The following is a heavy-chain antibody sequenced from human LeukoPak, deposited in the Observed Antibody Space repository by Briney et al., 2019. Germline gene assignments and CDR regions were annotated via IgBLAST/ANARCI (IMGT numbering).Heavy chain of an antibody. V-gene: IGHV3-23*01. CDR2: ISGSGTST. CDR1: GFSFPSHT. J-gene: IGHJ4*02. D-gene: IGHD5-24*01. Sequence: GGSLRLSCVASGFSFPSHTMTWVRQAPGKGLEWVSSISGSGTSTYYADSVKGRFTISRDNSKNTLYLQMNSLRVEDTAVYYCAKAWSTATIGRYFDHWGQGTLVTVSS. CDR3: AKAWSTATIGRYFDH.